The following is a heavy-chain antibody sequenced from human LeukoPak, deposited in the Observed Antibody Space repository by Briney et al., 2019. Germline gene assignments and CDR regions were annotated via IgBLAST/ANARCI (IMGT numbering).Heavy chain of an antibody. CDR3: TRVKYITWRMTDY. D-gene: IGHD6-6*01. CDR2: ITWNGGST. Sequence: GGSLRLSCTASGFTFDEYGMAWVRQAPGKGLEWVSGITWNGGSTGYAGAVKGRFTISRDNAKKSLYLQMNRPRVEDTAFYYCTRVKYITWRMTDYWGQGTLVTVSS. CDR1: GFTFDEYG. V-gene: IGHV3-20*04. J-gene: IGHJ4*02.